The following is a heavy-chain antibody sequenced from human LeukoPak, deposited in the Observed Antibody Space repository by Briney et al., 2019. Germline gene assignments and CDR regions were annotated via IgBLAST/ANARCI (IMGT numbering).Heavy chain of an antibody. CDR1: GYTFTSYG. CDR2: ISAYNGNT. CDR3: ARHTIFGVVIYHPLDY. D-gene: IGHD3-3*01. J-gene: IGHJ4*02. Sequence: ASVKVSCKASGYTFTSYGISWVRQAPGQGLEWMGWISAYNGNTNYAQKLQGRVTMTTDTSTSTAYMELRSLRSDDTAVYYCARHTIFGVVIYHPLDYWGQGTLVTVSS. V-gene: IGHV1-18*01.